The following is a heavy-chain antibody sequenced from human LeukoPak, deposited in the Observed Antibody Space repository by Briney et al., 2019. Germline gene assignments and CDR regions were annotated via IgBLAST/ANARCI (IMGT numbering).Heavy chain of an antibody. Sequence: ARSMRLSCAASGFTFSSYSMNWVSQAPGKGLEWVSYISSSSTTMYYADSVKGRFTISRDNAKNSVYLQMSSLRAEDTAVYYCARGGKLMFFDYWGQGTLVTVP. CDR3: ARGGKLMFFDY. V-gene: IGHV3-48*04. CDR2: ISSSSTTM. J-gene: IGHJ4*02. D-gene: IGHD3-16*01. CDR1: GFTFSSYS.